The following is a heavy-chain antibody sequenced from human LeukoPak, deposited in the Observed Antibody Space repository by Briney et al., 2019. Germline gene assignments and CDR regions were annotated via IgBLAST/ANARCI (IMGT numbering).Heavy chain of an antibody. J-gene: IGHJ5*02. V-gene: IGHV4-34*01. CDR3: ARVVAAVADNWFDP. Sequence: NPSETLSLTCAVYGGSFSGYYWSWIRQPPGKGLEWIGEINHSGSTNYNPSLKSRVTISVDTSKNQLSLKLSSVTAADTAVYYCARVVAAVADNWFDPWGQGTLVTVSS. D-gene: IGHD6-19*01. CDR2: INHSGST. CDR1: GGSFSGYY.